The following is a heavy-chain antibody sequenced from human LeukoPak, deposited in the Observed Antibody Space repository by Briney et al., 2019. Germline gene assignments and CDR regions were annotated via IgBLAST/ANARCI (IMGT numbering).Heavy chain of an antibody. J-gene: IGHJ4*02. D-gene: IGHD2-15*01. CDR3: ARNIAGAGGSLTY. Sequence: GGSLRLSCAASGFTFDNYVMSWVRQAPGKGLEWVSGISGSGGSTYYADSVKGRFTISRDNSKNTLYLQMNSLRAEDTAVYYCARNIAGAGGSLTYWGQGTLLTVSS. CDR2: ISGSGGST. CDR1: GFTFDNYV. V-gene: IGHV3-23*01.